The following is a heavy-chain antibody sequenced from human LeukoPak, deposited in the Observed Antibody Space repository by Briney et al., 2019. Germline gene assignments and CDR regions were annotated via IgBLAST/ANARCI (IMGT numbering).Heavy chain of an antibody. V-gene: IGHV2-70*01. Sequence: RESGPALVKPTQTHTLTCTFSGFSLSTSGMCVSWIRQPPGKALEWLALIDWDDDKYYSTSLKTRLTISKDTSKNQVVLTMTNMDPVDTATYYCARSITMVRGVSNWFDPWGQGTLVTVSS. CDR3: ARSITMVRGVSNWFDP. J-gene: IGHJ5*02. CDR1: GFSLSTSGMC. CDR2: IDWDDDK. D-gene: IGHD3-10*01.